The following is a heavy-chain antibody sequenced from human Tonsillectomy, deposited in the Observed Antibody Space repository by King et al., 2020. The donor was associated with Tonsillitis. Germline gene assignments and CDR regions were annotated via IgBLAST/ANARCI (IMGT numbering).Heavy chain of an antibody. Sequence: VQLHQWGAGLLKPSETLSLTCAVYVGCFSGYYWSLIRQPPGKGRGWIGEINHMGSTNYNPPLKSRVTISVDTSKNQFSLKLRSVTAADTAVYYCARRGQDSSGWSFDYWGQGTLVTVSS. CDR1: VGCFSGYY. J-gene: IGHJ4*02. V-gene: IGHV4-34*01. CDR3: ARRGQDSSGWSFDY. CDR2: INHMGST. D-gene: IGHD6-19*01.